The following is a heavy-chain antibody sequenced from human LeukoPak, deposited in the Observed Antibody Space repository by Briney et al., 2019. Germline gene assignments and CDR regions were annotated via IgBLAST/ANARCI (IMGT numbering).Heavy chain of an antibody. Sequence: GASVKVSCKASGDTIRNYAISWVRQAPGQGLEWMGWISAYNGNTNYAQKLQGRVTMTTDTSTSTAYMELRSLRSDDTAVYYCARDQSEYYYDSSGYYPIDYWGQGTLVTVSS. V-gene: IGHV1-18*01. D-gene: IGHD3-22*01. J-gene: IGHJ4*02. CDR3: ARDQSEYYYDSSGYYPIDY. CDR2: ISAYNGNT. CDR1: GDTIRNYA.